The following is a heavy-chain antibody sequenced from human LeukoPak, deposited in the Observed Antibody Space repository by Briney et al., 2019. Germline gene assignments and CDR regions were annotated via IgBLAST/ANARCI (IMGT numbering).Heavy chain of an antibody. J-gene: IGHJ5*02. CDR2: ISSSGSTI. V-gene: IGHV3-11*01. Sequence: PGGSLRLSCAASGFTFSDYYMSWIRQAPGKGLEWVSYISSSGSTIYYADSVKGRFTISRDNAKNSLYLQMNSLRAEDTAVYYCAKAMVVPAAGPNWFDPWGQGTLVTVSS. D-gene: IGHD2-2*01. CDR1: GFTFSDYY. CDR3: AKAMVVPAAGPNWFDP.